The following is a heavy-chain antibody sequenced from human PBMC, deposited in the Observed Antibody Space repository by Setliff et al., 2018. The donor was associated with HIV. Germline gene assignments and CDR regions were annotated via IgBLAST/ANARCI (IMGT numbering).Heavy chain of an antibody. CDR2: INPNSGGT. Sequence: ASVKVSCKASGYTFTGYYMHWVRQAPGQGLEWMGWINPNSGGTNYAQKFQGRVTMTRDTSISTAYMELSRLRSDGTAVYYCAGVPGRYDSSGYAFDIWGQGTMVT. V-gene: IGHV1-2*02. J-gene: IGHJ3*02. D-gene: IGHD3-22*01. CDR1: GYTFTGYY. CDR3: AGVPGRYDSSGYAFDI.